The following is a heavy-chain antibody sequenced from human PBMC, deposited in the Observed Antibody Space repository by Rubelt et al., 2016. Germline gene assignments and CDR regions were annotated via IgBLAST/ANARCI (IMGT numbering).Heavy chain of an antibody. CDR3: ARASYPPNFDS. CDR2: IYSDGST. Sequence: EVHLVESGGGLVQPGGSLRLSCAASGFIVSSNYMSWVRQAPGKGLEWVSVIYSDGSTYYADSVKGRFIISRHSSNNTLYLQMNILRPEDTAVYFCARASYPPNFDSWGQGTLVTVSS. CDR1: GFIVSSNY. J-gene: IGHJ4*02. V-gene: IGHV3-53*04.